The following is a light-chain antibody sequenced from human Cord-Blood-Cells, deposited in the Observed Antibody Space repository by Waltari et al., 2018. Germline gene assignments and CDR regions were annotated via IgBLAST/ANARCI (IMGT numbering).Light chain of an antibody. CDR3: QQYDNLPIT. CDR2: DAS. Sequence: DIQMTQSPSSLSSSVGDRVAITCHASHDISNYLNWYQQKPGKAHKLLIYDASNLETGVPSRFSGSGSGTDFTFTISSLQPEDIATYYCQQYDNLPITFGQGTRLEIK. V-gene: IGKV1-33*01. J-gene: IGKJ5*01. CDR1: HDISNY.